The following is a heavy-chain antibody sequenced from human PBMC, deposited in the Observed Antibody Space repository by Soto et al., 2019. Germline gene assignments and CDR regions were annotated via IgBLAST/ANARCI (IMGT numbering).Heavy chain of an antibody. CDR3: ARTPRNYGDYYFDY. Sequence: QVQLVGSGGGVVQPRRSLRLSCAASGFSFRSYGMHWVRQAPGNGLEWVAVIWYDGSNKYYADSVKGRFTISRDNSKNTLYLQMNSLRAEDTAVYYCARTPRNYGDYYFDYWGQGTLVTVSS. CDR1: GFSFRSYG. J-gene: IGHJ4*02. D-gene: IGHD4-17*01. V-gene: IGHV3-33*01. CDR2: IWYDGSNK.